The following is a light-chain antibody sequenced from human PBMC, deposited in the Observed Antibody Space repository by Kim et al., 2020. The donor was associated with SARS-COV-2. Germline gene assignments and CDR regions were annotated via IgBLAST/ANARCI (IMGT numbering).Light chain of an antibody. Sequence: SYELTQPPSVSVSPGQTASITCSGDKLGEKYACWYQQKPGQSPVLVIYQDSKRPSGIPERFSGSNSGNTATLTISGTQAMEEADYYCQAWDSSTVVFGGGTKLTVL. CDR1: KLGEKY. CDR3: QAWDSSTVV. V-gene: IGLV3-1*01. J-gene: IGLJ2*01. CDR2: QDS.